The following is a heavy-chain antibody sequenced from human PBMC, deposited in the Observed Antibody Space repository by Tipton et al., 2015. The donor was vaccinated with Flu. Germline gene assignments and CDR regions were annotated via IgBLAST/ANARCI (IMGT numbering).Heavy chain of an antibody. V-gene: IGHV3-30*02. CDR1: GFMFSGYG. CDR2: IRHDGSDK. Sequence: SLRLSCAASGFMFSGYGMHWVRQAPGKGLEWVAFIRHDGSDKYYAESVKGRFTISRDDSKNALYLVMSSLRPEDTGVYYCAKDGWDTSGWYPFDYWGRGTLVTVSA. CDR3: AKDGWDTSGWYPFDY. J-gene: IGHJ4*02. D-gene: IGHD6-19*01.